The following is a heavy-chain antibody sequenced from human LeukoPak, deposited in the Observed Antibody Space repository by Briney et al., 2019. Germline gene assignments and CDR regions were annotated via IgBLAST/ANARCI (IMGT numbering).Heavy chain of an antibody. Sequence: AGGSLRLSCAASGFTFSSYGMHWVRQAPGKGLEWVAVISYDGINKYYADSVKGRFTISRDNSKNTLYLQMNSLSTEDTGVYYYARDSMIRGRPTNHFDRWGQGTLVTVSS. CDR1: GFTFSSYG. J-gene: IGHJ4*02. CDR3: ARDSMIRGRPTNHFDR. V-gene: IGHV3-30*03. D-gene: IGHD3-10*01. CDR2: ISYDGINK.